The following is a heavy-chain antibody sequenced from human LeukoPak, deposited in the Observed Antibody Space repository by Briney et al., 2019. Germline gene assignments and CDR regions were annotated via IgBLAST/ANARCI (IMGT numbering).Heavy chain of an antibody. CDR2: IHNSGST. CDR1: GGSLSTYY. D-gene: IGHD4-11*01. Sequence: SETLSLTCTVSGGSLSTYYWSWIRQPPGKGLEWIGYIHNSGSTHYTFSLKSRVTMSLDTSKNQFSLKLTSVTAADTAVYYCARTDYSNTSWFDPWGQGTLVTVSS. CDR3: ARTDYSNTSWFDP. V-gene: IGHV4-59*12. J-gene: IGHJ5*02.